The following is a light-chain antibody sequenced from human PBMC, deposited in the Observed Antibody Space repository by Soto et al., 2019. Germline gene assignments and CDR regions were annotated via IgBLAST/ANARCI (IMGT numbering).Light chain of an antibody. V-gene: IGLV1-51*01. CDR3: ATWDNSLSAEV. J-gene: IGLJ3*02. CDR2: GNN. CDR1: SSNIGKNY. Sequence: QSVLTQPPSASSAPGQKFTISCFLISSNIGKNYVSWYQQVPGTAPKLLIYGNNNRESGITDRISASKSGTSATLVITTLQPGDEADYYCATWDNSLSAEVFGGGTK.